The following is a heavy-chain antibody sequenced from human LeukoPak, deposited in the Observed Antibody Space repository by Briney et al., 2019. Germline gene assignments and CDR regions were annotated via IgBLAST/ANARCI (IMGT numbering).Heavy chain of an antibody. CDR3: ARYGTIAAAGSPYNWFDP. Sequence: SETLSLTCTVSGGSIGSSTYYWSWIRQPPGKGLEWIGYIYHSGSTYYNPSLKSRVTISVDRSKNQFSLKLSSVTAADTAVYYCARYGTIAAAGSPYNWFDPWGQGTLVTVSS. J-gene: IGHJ5*02. CDR2: IYHSGST. CDR1: GGSIGSSTYY. D-gene: IGHD6-13*01. V-gene: IGHV4-30-2*01.